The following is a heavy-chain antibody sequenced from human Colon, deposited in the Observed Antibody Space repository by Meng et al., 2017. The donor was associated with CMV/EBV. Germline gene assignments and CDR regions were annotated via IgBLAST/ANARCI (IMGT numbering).Heavy chain of an antibody. V-gene: IGHV3-30-3*01. CDR3: YSYYYDSSGYADY. CDR2: ISYDGSNK. J-gene: IGHJ4*02. CDR1: GFTFSSYA. D-gene: IGHD3-22*01. Sequence: GESLKISCAASGFTFSSYAMHWVRQAPGKGLEWVAVISYDGSNKYYADTVKGRFTISRDNSKTTLYLQMNSLRAEDTAVYYCYSYYYDSSGYADYWGQGTLVTVSS.